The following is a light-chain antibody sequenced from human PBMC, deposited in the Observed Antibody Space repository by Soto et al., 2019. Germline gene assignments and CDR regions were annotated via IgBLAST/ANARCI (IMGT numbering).Light chain of an antibody. CDR3: SSYTSSNTYV. J-gene: IGLJ1*01. V-gene: IGLV2-14*03. CDR2: DVS. Sequence: QSVLTQPASVSGSPGQSITISCTGTSSDVGGYNYVSWYQHHPGKVPQLMIYDVSNRPSGVSNRFSGSKSGNTASLTISRLQAEDEADYYCSSYTSSNTYVFGTGTKVTVL. CDR1: SSDVGGYNY.